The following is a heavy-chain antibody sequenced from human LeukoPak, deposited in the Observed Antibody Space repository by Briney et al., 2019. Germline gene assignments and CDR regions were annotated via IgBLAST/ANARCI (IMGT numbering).Heavy chain of an antibody. V-gene: IGHV1-69*13. Sequence: SVKVSCKASGGTFSNHAVSWVRQAPGQGLEWMGGIIPIFGTANYAQKFQGRVMITADESTSTAYMELSSLRSEDTAVYYCARAHRQLERLGRYYFDYWGQGTLVTVSS. CDR3: ARAHRQLERLGRYYFDY. CDR1: GGTFSNHA. D-gene: IGHD1-1*01. CDR2: IIPIFGTA. J-gene: IGHJ4*02.